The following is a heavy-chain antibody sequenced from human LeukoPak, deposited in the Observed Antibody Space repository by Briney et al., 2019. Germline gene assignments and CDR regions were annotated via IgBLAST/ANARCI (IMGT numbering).Heavy chain of an antibody. J-gene: IGHJ4*02. CDR2: MNPNSGNT. CDR1: GYTFTSYD. Sequence: ASVKVSCKASGYTFTSYDINWVRQATGQGLEWMGWMNPNSGNTGYAQKFQGRVTMTRNTSISTAYMELSSLRSDDTAVYYCARLSGSYYGSDYWGQGTLVTVSS. V-gene: IGHV1-8*01. CDR3: ARLSGSYYGSDY. D-gene: IGHD1-26*01.